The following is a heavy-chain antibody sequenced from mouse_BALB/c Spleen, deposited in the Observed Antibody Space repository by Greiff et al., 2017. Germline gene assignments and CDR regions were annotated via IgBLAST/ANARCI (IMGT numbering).Heavy chain of an antibody. J-gene: IGHJ4*01. Sequence: EVKLQESGPSLVKPSQTLSLTCSVTGDSFTSCYWHWIRKFPGNKLEYMGYISYSGSTYYNPSLKSRISITRDTSKNQYYLQLNSVTTEDTATYYCARSGGWDVYAMDYWGQGTSVTVSS. V-gene: IGHV3-8*02. CDR2: ISYSGST. CDR1: GDSFTSCY. D-gene: IGHD4-1*01. CDR3: ARSGGWDVYAMDY.